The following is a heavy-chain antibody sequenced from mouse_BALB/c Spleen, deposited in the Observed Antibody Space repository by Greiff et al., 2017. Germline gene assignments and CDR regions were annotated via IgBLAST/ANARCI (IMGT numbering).Heavy chain of an antibody. V-gene: IGHV2-6-7*01. J-gene: IGHJ2*01. CDR1: GFSLTGYG. Sequence: QVQLQQSGPGLVAPSQSLSITCTVSGFSLTGYGVNWVRQPPGKGLEWLGMIWGDGSTDYNSALKSRLSISKDNSKSQVFLKMNSLQTDDTARYCCARDLGYGYSFDYWGQGTTLTVSS. CDR3: ARDLGYGYSFDY. CDR2: IWGDGST. D-gene: IGHD2-2*01.